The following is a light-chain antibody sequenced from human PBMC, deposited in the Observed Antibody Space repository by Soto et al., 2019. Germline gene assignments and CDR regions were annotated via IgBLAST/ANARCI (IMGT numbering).Light chain of an antibody. J-gene: IGLJ1*01. Sequence: QSVLTQPASVSGSPGQSITLSCTGTSSDVGGYNYVSWYQRHPGKAPKLMIYEVSNRPSGISHRFSGSKSGNTASLTISGLRAEDEADYYCSSYTRQYTPSYVFGTGTKVTVL. CDR3: SSYTRQYTPSYV. CDR2: EVS. CDR1: SSDVGGYNY. V-gene: IGLV2-14*01.